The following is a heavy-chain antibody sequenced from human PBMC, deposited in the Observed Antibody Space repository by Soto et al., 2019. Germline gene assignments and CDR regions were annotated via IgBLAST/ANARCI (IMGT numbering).Heavy chain of an antibody. V-gene: IGHV3-33*01. CDR3: ARDASYYSLWSGYYPSRNGMDV. CDR2: IWYDGSKK. J-gene: IGHJ6*02. Sequence: QVQVVESGGGVVQPGRSLRLSCAASGFTFSSFGMHWVRQAPGKGLEWVSLIWYDGSKKSYGDSVKGRFTISRDNSRNTVQLQMHSLRADDTAAYYCARDASYYSLWSGYYPSRNGMDVWGQGTTVTVSS. CDR1: GFTFSSFG. D-gene: IGHD3-3*01.